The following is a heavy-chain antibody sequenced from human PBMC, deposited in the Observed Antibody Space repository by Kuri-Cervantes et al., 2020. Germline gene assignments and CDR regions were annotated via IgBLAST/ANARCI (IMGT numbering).Heavy chain of an antibody. D-gene: IGHD5-18*01. Sequence: SETLSLTCTVSGGSISSYYWSWIRQPPGKGLEWIGYIYYSGSTNYNPSLKSRVTISVDTSKNQFSLKLSSVTAADTAVYYCARGRWIQLWARKYYFDYWGQGTLVTVSS. J-gene: IGHJ4*02. CDR2: IYYSGST. V-gene: IGHV4-59*01. CDR3: ARGRWIQLWARKYYFDY. CDR1: GGSISSYY.